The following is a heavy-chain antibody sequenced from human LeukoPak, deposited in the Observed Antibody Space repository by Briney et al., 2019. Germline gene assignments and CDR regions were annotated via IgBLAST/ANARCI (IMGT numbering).Heavy chain of an antibody. CDR3: ATAKFGGNSYFDY. CDR1: GYTFTSYF. Sequence: ASVKVPCKASGYTFTSYFIHWVRQAPGQGLEWMGIINPSGGSTNYAQKFQGRVTMTRDTSTSTVYMELSSLRSEDTAVYYCATAKFGGNSYFDYWGQGTLVTVSS. D-gene: IGHD4-23*01. J-gene: IGHJ4*02. V-gene: IGHV1-46*01. CDR2: INPSGGST.